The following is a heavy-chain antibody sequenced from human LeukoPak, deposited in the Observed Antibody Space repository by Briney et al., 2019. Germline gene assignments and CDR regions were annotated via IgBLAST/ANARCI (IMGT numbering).Heavy chain of an antibody. CDR1: GGTFSSYA. CDR2: IIPIFGTA. CDR3: VNNPGYDFWSGPFDY. V-gene: IGHV1-69*13. Sequence: SVKVSCKASGGTFSSYAISWVQQAPGQGLEWMGGIIPIFGTANYAQKFQGRVTITADESTSTAYMELSSLRSEDTAVYYCVNNPGYDFWSGPFDYWGQGTLVTVSS. D-gene: IGHD3-3*01. J-gene: IGHJ4*02.